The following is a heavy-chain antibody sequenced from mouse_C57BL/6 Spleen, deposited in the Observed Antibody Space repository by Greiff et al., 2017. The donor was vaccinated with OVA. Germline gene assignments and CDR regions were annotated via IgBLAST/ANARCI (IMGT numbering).Heavy chain of an antibody. Sequence: VQLQQPGAELVRPGSSVKLSCKASGYTFTSYWMHWVKQRPIQGLEWIGNIDPSDSETHYNQKFKDKATLTVDKSSSTAYMQLSSLTSEDAAVYYSAREQNWAHFDYWGKGTTLTVSS. CDR1: GYTFTSYW. J-gene: IGHJ2*01. D-gene: IGHD4-1*01. CDR2: IDPSDSET. V-gene: IGHV1-52*01. CDR3: AREQNWAHFDY.